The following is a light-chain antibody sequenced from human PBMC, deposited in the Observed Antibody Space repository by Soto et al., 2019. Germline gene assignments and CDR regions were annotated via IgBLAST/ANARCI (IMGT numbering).Light chain of an antibody. Sequence: DSQMTQYPSTLSASVGDRVTITCRASQSINSWLAWYQQKPWKAPKLLISKASTLQSGVPPRFSGSGSGTEFTLTISSLQPDDFATYYCQQYESYPMTFGGGTKVDIK. CDR3: QQYESYPMT. CDR2: KAS. CDR1: QSINSW. V-gene: IGKV1-5*03. J-gene: IGKJ4*01.